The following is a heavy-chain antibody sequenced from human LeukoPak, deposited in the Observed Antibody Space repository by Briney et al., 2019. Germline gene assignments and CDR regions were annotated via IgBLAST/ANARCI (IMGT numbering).Heavy chain of an antibody. V-gene: IGHV3-7*01. CDR2: INQGGSVK. J-gene: IGHJ4*02. CDR3: ARFGYSGWNLEY. Sequence: GGSLRLACAASGFSFRDFWMTWVRQAPGKGLEWVANINQGGSVKYYVDSVKGRFTISRDDAKSSLYVQMNSLRDEDTAVYYCARFGYSGWNLEYWGQGTLVTVSS. D-gene: IGHD5-12*01. CDR1: GFSFRDFW.